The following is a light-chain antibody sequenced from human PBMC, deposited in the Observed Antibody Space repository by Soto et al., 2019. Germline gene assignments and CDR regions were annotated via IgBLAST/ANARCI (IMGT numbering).Light chain of an antibody. CDR3: SSYTSSSVV. CDR2: EVS. Sequence: QSVLTQPPSVSGAPGQRVTVSCTGSNSNIGSGFEVHWYQQFPGRAPKLMIYEVSNRPSGVSNRFSGSKSGNTASLTISGLQAEDEADYYCSSYTSSSVVFGGGTKLTVL. V-gene: IGLV1-40*01. CDR1: NSNIGSGFE. J-gene: IGLJ2*01.